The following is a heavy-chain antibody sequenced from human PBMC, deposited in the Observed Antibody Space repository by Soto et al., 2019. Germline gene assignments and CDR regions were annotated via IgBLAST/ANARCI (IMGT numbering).Heavy chain of an antibody. CDR3: AREPPTDY. Sequence: QVQLVESGGGVVQPGRPLRLSCAASGFTFSSYAMHWVRQAPGKGLEWVAVISYDGSNKYYADSVKGRFTISRDNSKNTLYLQMNSLRAEDTAVYYCAREPPTDYWGQGTLVTVSS. CDR1: GFTFSSYA. CDR2: ISYDGSNK. J-gene: IGHJ4*02. V-gene: IGHV3-30-3*01.